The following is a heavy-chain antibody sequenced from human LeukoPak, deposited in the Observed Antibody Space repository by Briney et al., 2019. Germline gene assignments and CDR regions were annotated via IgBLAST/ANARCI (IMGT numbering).Heavy chain of an antibody. CDR3: AELGITMIGGV. D-gene: IGHD3-10*02. CDR2: ISSSGSTI. V-gene: IGHV3-48*03. J-gene: IGHJ6*04. Sequence: GGSLRLSCAASGFTFDDYGMSWVRQVPGKGLEWVSYISSSGSTIYYADSVKGRFTISRDNAKNSLYLQMNSLRAEDTAVYYCAELGITMIGGVWGKGTTVTISS. CDR1: GFTFDDYG.